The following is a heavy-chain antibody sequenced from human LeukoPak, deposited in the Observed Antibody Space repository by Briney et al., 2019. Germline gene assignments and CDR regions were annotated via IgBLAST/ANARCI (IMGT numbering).Heavy chain of an antibody. J-gene: IGHJ4*02. V-gene: IGHV4-34*01. CDR2: INHSGST. CDR1: GGSFSGYY. CDR3: ARRGYYYGSGSYYKYYFDY. D-gene: IGHD3-10*01. Sequence: SETLSLTCAVYGGSFSGYYWSWIRQPPGKGLEWIGEINHSGSTNYNPSLKSRVTISVDTSKNQFSLKLSSVTAADTAVYYCARRGYYYGSGSYYKYYFDYWGQGTLVTVSS.